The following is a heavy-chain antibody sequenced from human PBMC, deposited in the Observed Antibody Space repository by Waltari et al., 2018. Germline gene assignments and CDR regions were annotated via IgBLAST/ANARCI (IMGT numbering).Heavy chain of an antibody. CDR2: IRSKAYGGTT. CDR1: GFTFGDYA. V-gene: IGHV3-49*03. Sequence: EVQLVESGGGFVQPGRSLRLSCTASGFTFGDYAMSWFRQAPGKGLEWVGFIRSKAYGGTTEYAASVKGRFTISRDDSKSIAYLQMNSLKTEDTAVYYCTREEAAGPAVEWQWLVPRYYYGMDVWGQGTTVTVSS. CDR3: TREEAAGPAVEWQWLVPRYYYGMDV. D-gene: IGHD6-19*01. J-gene: IGHJ6*02.